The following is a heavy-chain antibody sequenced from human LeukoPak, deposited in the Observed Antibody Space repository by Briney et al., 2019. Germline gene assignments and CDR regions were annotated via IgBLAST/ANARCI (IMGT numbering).Heavy chain of an antibody. CDR3: ASGLSSGWYLVYFDY. CDR2: IYYSGST. CDR1: GGSISSYY. J-gene: IGHJ4*02. D-gene: IGHD6-19*01. Sequence: TSETLSLTCTVSGGSISSYYWSWIRQPPGKGLEWIGYIYYSGSTNYNPSLKSRVTISVDTSKNQFSLKLSSVTAADTAVYYCASGLSSGWYLVYFDYWGQGTLVTVSS. V-gene: IGHV4-59*01.